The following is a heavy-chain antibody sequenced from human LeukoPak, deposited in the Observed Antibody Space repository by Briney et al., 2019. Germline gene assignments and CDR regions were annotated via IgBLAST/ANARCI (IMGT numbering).Heavy chain of an antibody. CDR1: GFTFSTYG. Sequence: GSLRLSCAASGFTFSTYGMSWIRQPPGKGLEWIGEINHSGSTNYNPSLKSRVTISVDTSKNQFSLKLSSVTAADTAVYYCARGRRTMSPSHRFDIWGQGTMVTVSS. D-gene: IGHD3-10*02. CDR2: INHSGST. CDR3: ARGRRTMSPSHRFDI. V-gene: IGHV4-34*01. J-gene: IGHJ3*02.